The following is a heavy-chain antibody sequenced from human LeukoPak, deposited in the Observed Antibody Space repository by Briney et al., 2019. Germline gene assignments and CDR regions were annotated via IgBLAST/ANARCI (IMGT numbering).Heavy chain of an antibody. V-gene: IGHV3-30*04. CDR1: GFTFSSYA. Sequence: GGSLRLSCAASGFTFSSYAMHWVRQAPGKGLEWVAVISYDGSNKYYADSVKGRFTISRDNSKNTLYLQMNGLRAEDTAVYYCARVLDYRYQLLHYYYYYGMDVWGQGTTVTVSS. CDR3: ARVLDYRYQLLHYYYYYGMDV. D-gene: IGHD2-2*01. J-gene: IGHJ6*02. CDR2: ISYDGSNK.